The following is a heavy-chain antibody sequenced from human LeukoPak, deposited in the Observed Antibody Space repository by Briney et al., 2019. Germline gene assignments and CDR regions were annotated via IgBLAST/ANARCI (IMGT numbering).Heavy chain of an antibody. D-gene: IGHD1-26*01. CDR3: ASADSGNYQNY. Sequence: SETLSLTCAVYGGSFSGYYWSWIRQPPGKGLEWIGEINHSGSTNYNPSLKSRVTISVDTSKNQFSLKLSSVSAADTAVYYCASADSGNYQNYWGQGTLVTVSS. CDR2: INHSGST. V-gene: IGHV4-34*01. J-gene: IGHJ4*02. CDR1: GGSFSGYY.